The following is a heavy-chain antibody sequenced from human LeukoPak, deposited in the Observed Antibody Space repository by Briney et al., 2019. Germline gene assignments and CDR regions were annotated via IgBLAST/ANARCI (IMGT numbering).Heavy chain of an antibody. CDR1: GGSISRYY. CDR2: IYSSGST. D-gene: IGHD5-12*01. CDR3: ARDRYSGYDNAFDI. Sequence: SETLSLTCTVSGGSISRYYWSWIRQPAGKRLEWIGRIYSSGSTNYNPSLKSRVTMSVDTSKNQFSLKLSSMTAAGTAVYYCARDRYSGYDNAFDIWGQGTMVTVSS. V-gene: IGHV4-4*07. J-gene: IGHJ3*02.